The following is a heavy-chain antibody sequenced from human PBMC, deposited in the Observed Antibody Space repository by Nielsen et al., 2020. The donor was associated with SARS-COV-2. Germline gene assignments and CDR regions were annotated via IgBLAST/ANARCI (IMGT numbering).Heavy chain of an antibody. CDR1: GFTFSSYA. Sequence: GESLKISCAASGFTFSSYAMSWVRQAAGKGLDWVSVIYTDGSTSYADSVKGRFTVSRDNSKNTLYLQMNSLRAEDTAMYYCARDNWGRMDVWGQGTTVTVSS. CDR3: ARDNWGRMDV. D-gene: IGHD7-27*01. CDR2: IYTDGST. J-gene: IGHJ6*02. V-gene: IGHV3-66*01.